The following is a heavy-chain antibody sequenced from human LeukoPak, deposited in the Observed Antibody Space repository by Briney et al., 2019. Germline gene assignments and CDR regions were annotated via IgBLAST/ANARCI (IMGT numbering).Heavy chain of an antibody. V-gene: IGHV3-74*01. J-gene: IGHJ4*02. Sequence: GGSLRLSCAASGFTFSSYWMHWVRQAPGKGLVWVSRINTGGSTTDYADSVKGRFTISRDNAKNTLYLQMNSLRAEDTAVYYCAKDKDYFDYWGQGTLVTVSS. CDR2: INTGGSTT. CDR3: AKDKDYFDY. CDR1: GFTFSSYW.